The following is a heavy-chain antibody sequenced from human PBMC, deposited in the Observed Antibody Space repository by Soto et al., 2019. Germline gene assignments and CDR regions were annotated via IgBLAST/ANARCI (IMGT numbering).Heavy chain of an antibody. CDR2: IIPVFGTT. V-gene: IGHV1-69*01. CDR3: ARGGGPYVWFNEF. D-gene: IGHD3-16*01. J-gene: IGHJ4*02. CDR1: GGLFSSFA. Sequence: QVHLVQSGPEVKKPGSSVKVSCKDSGGLFSSFAISWVRQAPGQGLEWLGGIIPVFGTTNYAEKFQGRVTINADESTNTAYMELSSLGSGDTAMYYCARGGGPYVWFNEFWGQGTLVTVSS.